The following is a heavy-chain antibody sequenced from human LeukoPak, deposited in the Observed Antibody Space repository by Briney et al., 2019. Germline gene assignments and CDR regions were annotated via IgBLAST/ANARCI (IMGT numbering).Heavy chain of an antibody. CDR2: INTYNGNT. Sequence: ASVKVSCKASGYIFTSYGISWVRQAPGQGLEWMGWINTYNGNTKYAQKVQGRVTMTTDTSTSTAYMEVRSLTSDDTAVYYCARGLIKYPDDAFDIWGQGTMVTVSS. J-gene: IGHJ3*02. CDR1: GYIFTSYG. D-gene: IGHD2-2*01. V-gene: IGHV1-18*01. CDR3: ARGLIKYPDDAFDI.